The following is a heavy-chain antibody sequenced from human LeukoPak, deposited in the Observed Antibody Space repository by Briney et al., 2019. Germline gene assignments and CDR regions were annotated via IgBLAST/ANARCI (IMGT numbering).Heavy chain of an antibody. CDR1: GDSVSSNSAA. J-gene: IGHJ5*02. Sequence: SQTLSLTCATSGDSVSSNSAAWNWIRQSPSRGLEWLGRTYYRSKWYNDYAVSVKSRITINPDTSKNQFPLQLNSVTPEDTAVYYCARGSKGYYYGSGSYSLTNWFDPWGQGTLVTVSS. CDR3: ARGSKGYYYGSGSYSLTNWFDP. V-gene: IGHV6-1*01. CDR2: TYYRSKWYN. D-gene: IGHD3-10*01.